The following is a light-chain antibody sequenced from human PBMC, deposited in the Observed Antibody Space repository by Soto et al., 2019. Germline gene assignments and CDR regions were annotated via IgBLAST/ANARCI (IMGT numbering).Light chain of an antibody. CDR3: QQYNLDPYT. J-gene: IGKJ2*01. CDR1: QSVVNW. CDR2: DAS. V-gene: IGKV1-5*01. Sequence: DIQMTQSPSTLSGSIGDRVIITCRASQSVVNWLAWYQQKPGKAPKLLISDASKLESGVPPRFSGVGSGTDFTITISSLQSDDSATYYCQQYNLDPYTFGQGTKLEIK.